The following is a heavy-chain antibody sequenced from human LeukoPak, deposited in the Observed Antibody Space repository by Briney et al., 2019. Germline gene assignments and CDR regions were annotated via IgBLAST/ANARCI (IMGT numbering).Heavy chain of an antibody. V-gene: IGHV5-51*01. CDR1: GYSFTNYW. J-gene: IGHJ4*02. Sequence: GESLKISCKGSGYSFTNYWIAWVRQMPGKGLEWMGIIYPGDSDTRYNPSFQGQVIISADKSFSTAYLQWSSLKASDTAMYYCARAGHYDSSGYQIDYWGQGTLVTVSS. CDR3: ARAGHYDSSGYQIDY. CDR2: IYPGDSDT. D-gene: IGHD3-22*01.